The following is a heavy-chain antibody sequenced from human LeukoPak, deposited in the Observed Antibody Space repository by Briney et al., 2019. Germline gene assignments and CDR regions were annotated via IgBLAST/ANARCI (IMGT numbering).Heavy chain of an antibody. Sequence: GGSLRLSCAASGFTFSRFWMSWVRQAPDKGLEWVANINEGGSEAYYVDSVKGRFTISRDNPKNSVSLQMNSLRAEDTALYYCARREWLRHERTGYYAFDAWGQGTLVTVSS. CDR1: GFTFSRFW. V-gene: IGHV3-7*01. CDR2: INEGGSEA. CDR3: ARREWLRHERTGYYAFDA. J-gene: IGHJ5*02. D-gene: IGHD1-26*01.